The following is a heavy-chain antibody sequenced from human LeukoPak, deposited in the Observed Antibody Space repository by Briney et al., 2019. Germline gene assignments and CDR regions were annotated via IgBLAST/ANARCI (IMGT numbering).Heavy chain of an antibody. V-gene: IGHV3-30-3*01. CDR3: ARDSGYSSSWRFDY. CDR1: GFTFSSYA. CDR2: ISYDGSNK. D-gene: IGHD6-13*01. J-gene: IGHJ4*02. Sequence: GGSLRLSCAASGFTFSSYAMHWVRQAPGKGLEWVAVISYDGSNKYYADSVKGRFTISRDNSKNTLYLQMNSLRAEDTAVYHCARDSGYSSSWRFDYWGQGTLVTVSS.